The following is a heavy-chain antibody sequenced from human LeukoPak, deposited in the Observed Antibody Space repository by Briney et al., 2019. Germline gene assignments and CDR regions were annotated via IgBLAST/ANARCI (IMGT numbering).Heavy chain of an antibody. V-gene: IGHV1-8*01. Sequence: ASVKVSCKASGYTFTSYDINWVRQATGQGLEWMGWMNPNSGNTGYAQKFQGRVTMTRNTSISTAYMELSSLRSEDTAMYFCARDLRGNSMFYDYWGQGTLVTVSS. D-gene: IGHD3-10*02. CDR3: ARDLRGNSMFYDY. CDR2: MNPNSGNT. J-gene: IGHJ4*02. CDR1: GYTFTSYD.